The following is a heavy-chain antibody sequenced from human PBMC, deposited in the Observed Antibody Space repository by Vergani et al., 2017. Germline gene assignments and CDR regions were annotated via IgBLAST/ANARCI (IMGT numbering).Heavy chain of an antibody. CDR1: GFSFSSYS. Sequence: EVQLVESGGGLVKPGGSLRLSCAASGFSFSSYSMNWVRQATGKGLEWVAYISGSSSYVFYRDSVEGRFTITRDNAKKSVYLQMNSLIAEDTAMYFCARGLWDCTHIRCSPPSYWGQGTQVTVSS. V-gene: IGHV3-21*02. CDR2: ISGSSSYV. J-gene: IGHJ4*02. CDR3: ARGLWDCTHIRCSPPSY. D-gene: IGHD2-8*01.